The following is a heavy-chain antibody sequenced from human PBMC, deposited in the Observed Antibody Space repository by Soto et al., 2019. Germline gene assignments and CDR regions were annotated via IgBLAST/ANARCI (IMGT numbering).Heavy chain of an antibody. Sequence: PGGSLRLSCSASGFTFRNYAMHWVRQAPGKGLEYVTAISVNGGSTYYADSVKGRFTISRDDSKNTLYLQMGSLRGEDTAVYYCVKPPERSYGMDVWGQGTTVTVSS. CDR2: ISVNGGST. J-gene: IGHJ6*02. V-gene: IGHV3-64D*06. D-gene: IGHD1-1*01. CDR1: GFTFRNYA. CDR3: VKPPERSYGMDV.